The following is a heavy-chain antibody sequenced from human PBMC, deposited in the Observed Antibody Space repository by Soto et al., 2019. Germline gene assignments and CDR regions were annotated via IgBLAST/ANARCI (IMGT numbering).Heavy chain of an antibody. CDR1: GYTFTSYY. CDR2: INPSGGST. J-gene: IGHJ6*02. V-gene: IGHV1-46*01. CDR3: AREGMTHSLDDYGMDV. D-gene: IGHD3-3*01. Sequence: GASVKVSCKASGYTFTSYYMHWVRQAPGQGLEWMGIINPSGGSTSYAQKFQGRVTMTRDTSTSTVYMELSSLRSEDTAVYYCAREGMTHSLDDYGMDVWGQGTTVTVSS.